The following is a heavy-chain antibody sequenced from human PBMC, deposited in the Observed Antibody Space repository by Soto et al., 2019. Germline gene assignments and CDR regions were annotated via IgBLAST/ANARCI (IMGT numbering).Heavy chain of an antibody. D-gene: IGHD3-10*01. Sequence: SETLSLTCTVSGGSISSYYWSWIRQPPGKGLEWIGYIYYSGSTNYNPSLKSRVTISVDTSKNQFSLKLSSVTAADTAVYYCARGYYGSGRTYNWFDPWGQGTLVTVSS. CDR1: GGSISSYY. CDR2: IYYSGST. CDR3: ARGYYGSGRTYNWFDP. V-gene: IGHV4-59*01. J-gene: IGHJ5*02.